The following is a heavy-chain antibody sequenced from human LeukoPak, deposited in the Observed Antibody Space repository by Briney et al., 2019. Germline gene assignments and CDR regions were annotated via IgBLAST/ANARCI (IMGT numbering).Heavy chain of an antibody. V-gene: IGHV3-21*01. J-gene: IGHJ3*02. CDR3: ARAGSGLGAFDI. Sequence: GGSLRLSCAASGFTFSSYSMNWVRQAPGKGLEWVSSISSSSSYIYYADSVKGRFTISRDNAKNSLYLQMNSLRAEDTAVYYCARAGSGLGAFDIWGQGTMVTASS. CDR1: GFTFSSYS. D-gene: IGHD1-26*01. CDR2: ISSSSSYI.